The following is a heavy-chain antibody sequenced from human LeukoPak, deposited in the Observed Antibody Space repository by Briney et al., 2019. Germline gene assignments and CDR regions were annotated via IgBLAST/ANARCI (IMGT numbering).Heavy chain of an antibody. CDR3: ARDSNPGWGRPFDY. V-gene: IGHV3-48*01. J-gene: IGHJ4*02. Sequence: GGSLRLSCAAPGFTFSSYSMNWVRQAPGKGLEWISYISGSSSTIYYADSVKGRFTISRDNAKNSLYLQMNSLRAEDTAVYYCARDSNPGWGRPFDYWGQGTLVTVSS. CDR1: GFTFSSYS. D-gene: IGHD3-16*01. CDR2: ISGSSSTI.